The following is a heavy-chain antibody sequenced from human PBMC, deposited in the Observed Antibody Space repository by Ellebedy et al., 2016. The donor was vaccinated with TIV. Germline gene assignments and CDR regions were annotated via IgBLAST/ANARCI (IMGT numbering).Heavy chain of an antibody. CDR1: GFTFSSYS. V-gene: IGHV3-21*01. Sequence: GGSLRLSXAASGFTFSSYSMNWVRQAPGKGLEWVSSISSSSSYIYYADSVKGRFTISRDNAKNSLYLQMNSLRAEDTAVYYCARGSSGSGSYYTGDAFDIWGQGTMVTVSS. D-gene: IGHD3-10*01. CDR2: ISSSSSYI. J-gene: IGHJ3*02. CDR3: ARGSSGSGSYYTGDAFDI.